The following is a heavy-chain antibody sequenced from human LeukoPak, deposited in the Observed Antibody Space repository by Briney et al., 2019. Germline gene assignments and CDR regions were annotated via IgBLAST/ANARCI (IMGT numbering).Heavy chain of an antibody. J-gene: IGHJ4*02. D-gene: IGHD2-21*02. CDR2: INPNSGGT. Sequence: GASVKVSCKASGYTFTGYYMHWVRQAPGQGLEWMGRINPNSGGTNYAQKFQGRVTMTRDTSISTAYMELSGLRSDDTAVYYCARGSGGGVVTATIDYWGQGTLVTVSS. CDR3: ARGSGGGVVTATIDY. CDR1: GYTFTGYY. V-gene: IGHV1-2*06.